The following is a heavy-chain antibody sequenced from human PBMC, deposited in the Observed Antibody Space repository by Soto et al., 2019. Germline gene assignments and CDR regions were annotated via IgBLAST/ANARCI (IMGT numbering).Heavy chain of an antibody. CDR2: ITGRGAGT. Sequence: EVQLLESGGGLVQPGGSLRLSCAASGLTFSNYAMSWVRQAPGKGLEWVSAITGRGAGTYYADSMKGRFTISRDNSKNTLYLQVNSLRAEDTAVYYCAKGVYAGTATPRLDYWGQGTLVTVSS. J-gene: IGHJ4*02. V-gene: IGHV3-23*01. CDR3: AKGVYAGTATPRLDY. D-gene: IGHD3-16*01. CDR1: GLTFSNYA.